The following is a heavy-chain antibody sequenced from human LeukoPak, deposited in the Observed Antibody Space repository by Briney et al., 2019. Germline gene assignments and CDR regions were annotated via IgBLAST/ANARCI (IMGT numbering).Heavy chain of an antibody. D-gene: IGHD6-19*01. V-gene: IGHV4-31*03. CDR2: IYYSGTT. Sequence: SQTLSLTCTVSGGSISNGGYYWSWIRQHPGKGLEWIGYIYYSGTTYDNPSLKSRLAISVDTSKNQFSLRLSSVTAADTAVYYCARHERRAVEFFDYWGQGTLVTVSS. J-gene: IGHJ4*02. CDR1: GGSISNGGYY. CDR3: ARHERRAVEFFDY.